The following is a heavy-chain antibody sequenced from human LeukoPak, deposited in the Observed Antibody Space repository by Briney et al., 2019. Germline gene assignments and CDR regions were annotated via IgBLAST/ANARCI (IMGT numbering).Heavy chain of an antibody. CDR1: GFTFSSYA. CDR3: AKATDFWSGYGIDY. J-gene: IGHJ4*02. V-gene: IGHV3-30*02. CDR2: IRYDGSNK. D-gene: IGHD3-3*01. Sequence: GGSLRPSCAASGFTFSSYAMSWVRQAPGKGLEWVAFIRYDGSNKYYADSVKGRFTISRDNSKNTLYLQMNRLRAEDTAVYYCAKATDFWSGYGIDYWGQGNLVTVSS.